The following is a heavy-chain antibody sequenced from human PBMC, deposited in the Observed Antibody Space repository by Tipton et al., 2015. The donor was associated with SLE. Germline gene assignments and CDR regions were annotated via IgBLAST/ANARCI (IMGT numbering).Heavy chain of an antibody. CDR2: INPIFGAP. CDR3: ARGQVAYQFEDYMDV. V-gene: IGHV1-69*01. J-gene: IGHJ6*03. Sequence: QLVQSGAEVKKPGSSVKVSCKASGGTFSNYAISWVRQAPGQGLEWMGGINPIFGAPNFAPKFQGRVKITTDDSSTTVYMQLSSLRSEDTAVYYCARGQVAYQFEDYMDVWGKGTTVTVSS. CDR1: GGTFSNYA. D-gene: IGHD3-10*01.